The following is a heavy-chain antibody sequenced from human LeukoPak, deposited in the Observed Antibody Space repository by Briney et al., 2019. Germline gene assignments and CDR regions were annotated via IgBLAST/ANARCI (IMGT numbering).Heavy chain of an antibody. V-gene: IGHV3-30-3*01. D-gene: IGHD4-17*01. CDR3: ARATYGDYPFDY. CDR2: ISYDGSNK. CDR1: GFTFSSYA. J-gene: IGHJ4*02. Sequence: GRSLRLSCAASGFTFSSYAMHWVRQAPGKGPEWVAVISYDGSNKYYADSVKGRFTISRDNSKNTLYLQMNSLRAEDTAVYYCARATYGDYPFDYWGQGTLVTVSS.